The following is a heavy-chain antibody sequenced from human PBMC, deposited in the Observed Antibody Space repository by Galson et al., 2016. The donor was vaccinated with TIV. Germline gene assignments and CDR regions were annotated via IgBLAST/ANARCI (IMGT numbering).Heavy chain of an antibody. CDR1: GFTFNTNT. Sequence: RLSCAASGFTFNTNTMSWIRQAPGKGLEWVSTSSGSGDTIYYADSVKGRFTISRDNSKGTLYLQMSSLRVDDTAIYYCAKTQVDIVVAPAATPGYYFDYWGQGTLVTVSS. CDR3: AKTQVDIVVAPAATPGYYFDY. CDR2: SSGSGDTI. J-gene: IGHJ4*02. D-gene: IGHD2-2*02. V-gene: IGHV3-23*01.